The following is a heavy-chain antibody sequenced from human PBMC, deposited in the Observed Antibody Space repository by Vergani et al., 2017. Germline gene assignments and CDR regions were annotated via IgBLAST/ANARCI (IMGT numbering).Heavy chain of an antibody. V-gene: IGHV1-69*11. CDR2: IIPTLGTA. J-gene: IGHJ3*02. D-gene: IGHD5-12*01. CDR3: ARDLMHRLPDDAFDI. CDR1: GGTFSSYA. Sequence: QVQLVQSGAEVKKPGSSVKVSCKASGGTFSSYAISWVRQAPGQGLEWMGRIIPTLGTANYAQKFQGRVTITADESTSTAYMELSSLRSEDTAVYYCARDLMHRLPDDAFDIWGQGTMVTVSS.